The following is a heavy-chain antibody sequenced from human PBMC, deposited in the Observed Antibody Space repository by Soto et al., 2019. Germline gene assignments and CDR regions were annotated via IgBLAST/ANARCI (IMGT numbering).Heavy chain of an antibody. CDR2: IWYDGSNK. D-gene: IGHD3-10*01. Sequence: GGSLRLSCAASGFTFSSYGMHWVRQAPGKGLEWVAVIWYDGSNKYYADSVKGRFTISRDNSKNTLYLQMNSLRAEDTAVYYCAGPLLIYYYGSGSLNSLGYWGQGTLVTVSS. CDR1: GFTFSSYG. V-gene: IGHV3-33*01. J-gene: IGHJ4*02. CDR3: AGPLLIYYYGSGSLNSLGY.